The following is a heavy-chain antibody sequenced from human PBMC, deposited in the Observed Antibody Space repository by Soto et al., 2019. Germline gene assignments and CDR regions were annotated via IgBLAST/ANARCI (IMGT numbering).Heavy chain of an antibody. CDR3: AADLGGYYYGSGN. D-gene: IGHD3-10*01. J-gene: IGHJ4*02. V-gene: IGHV1-58*02. Sequence: ASVKVSCKASGFTFPSSAMQWVRQARGQRLEWIGWIVVGSGNTNYAQKFQERVTITRDMSTSTAYMELSSLRSEDTAVYYCAADLGGYYYGSGNWGQGTLVTVSS. CDR1: GFTFPSSA. CDR2: IVVGSGNT.